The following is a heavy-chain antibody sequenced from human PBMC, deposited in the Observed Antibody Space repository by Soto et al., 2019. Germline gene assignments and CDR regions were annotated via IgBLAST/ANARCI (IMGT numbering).Heavy chain of an antibody. CDR2: ISGRGDNT. V-gene: IGHV3-23*01. D-gene: IGHD2-8*01. Sequence: EVQLLESGGGLVQPGGSLRLSCAASGFTFTTYAMSWVRQAPGKGLEWVSVISGRGDNTYYTDSVKGRFTISRDNSKNTLSLQMTSLRVEDTATYYCAKDWGYCTNDGCYEYFQDWGPDTLVTVSS. J-gene: IGHJ1*01. CDR3: AKDWGYCTNDGCYEYFQD. CDR1: GFTFTTYA.